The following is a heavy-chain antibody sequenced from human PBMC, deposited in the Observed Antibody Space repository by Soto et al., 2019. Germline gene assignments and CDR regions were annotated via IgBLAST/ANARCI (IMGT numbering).Heavy chain of an antibody. CDR1: GFSLSTSGVG. CDR3: AHRTFYDSSGYDTDAFDI. Sequence: QITLKASGPALVKPTQTLPLTCTFSGFSLSTSGVGVGWIRQPPGKALEGLALIYWDDDKRYSPSLKSRLTITNDTSKNQVVLTMTNMDPVDTATYYCAHRTFYDSSGYDTDAFDIWGQGTMVTVSS. J-gene: IGHJ3*02. V-gene: IGHV2-5*02. D-gene: IGHD3-22*01. CDR2: IYWDDDK.